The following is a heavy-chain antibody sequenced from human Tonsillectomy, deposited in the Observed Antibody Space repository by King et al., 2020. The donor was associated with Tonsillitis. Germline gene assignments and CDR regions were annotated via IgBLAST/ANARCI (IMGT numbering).Heavy chain of an antibody. CDR2: ISSTGAI. D-gene: IGHD7-27*01. V-gene: IGHV3-48*01. CDR1: GFTFRTYC. J-gene: IGHJ4*02. CDR3: ARDFNWGFDY. Sequence: DVQLVESGGGLVQPGGSLRLSCSASGFTFRTYCMNWVRQAPGKGLEWVSYISSTGAIYYGDSLKGRFTISRDNAQNSLFLQMHSLRADDTAIYYCARDFNWGFDYWGQGTLVTVSS.